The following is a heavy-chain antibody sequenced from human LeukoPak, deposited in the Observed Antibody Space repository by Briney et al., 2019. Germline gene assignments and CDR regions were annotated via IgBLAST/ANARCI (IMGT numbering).Heavy chain of an antibody. J-gene: IGHJ4*02. Sequence: ASVKVSCKASGYTFTGYYMHWVRQAPGQRLEGMGWINPNSGGTNYAHKLNGRITMTRDTSISTAYMELSRLRSDDTAVYYCARVLGSGSYPFKKYYFDYWGQGTLVTVSS. V-gene: IGHV1-2*07. CDR3: ARVLGSGSYPFKKYYFDY. D-gene: IGHD1-26*01. CDR1: GYTFTGYY. CDR2: INPNSGGT.